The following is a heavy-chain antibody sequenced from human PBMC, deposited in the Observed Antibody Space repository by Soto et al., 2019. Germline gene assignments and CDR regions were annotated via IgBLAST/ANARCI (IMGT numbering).Heavy chain of an antibody. CDR3: ASSIFTMRRPEGYFQF. V-gene: IGHV4-59*01. D-gene: IGHD3-22*01. J-gene: IGHJ1*01. CDR1: GGSISSYY. Sequence: SETLSLTCTVSGGSISSYYWSWIRQPPGKGLEWIGYIYYSGSTNYNPSLKSRVTISVDTSKNQFSLKLSSVTAADTAVYYCASSIFTMRRPEGYFQFCGQGTLVTGSA. CDR2: IYYSGST.